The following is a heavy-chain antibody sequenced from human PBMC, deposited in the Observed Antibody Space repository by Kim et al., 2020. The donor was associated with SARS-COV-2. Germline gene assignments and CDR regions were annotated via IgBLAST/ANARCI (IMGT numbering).Heavy chain of an antibody. J-gene: IGHJ4*02. CDR2: IYYSGST. Sequence: SETLSLTCTVSGGSISSYYWSWIRQPPGKGLEWVGYIYYSGSTNYNPSLKSRVTISVDTPKNQFSLKLSSVTAADTAVYYCARHVYDYVWGSYRWGFDYWGQGTLVTVSS. CDR3: ARHVYDYVWGSYRWGFDY. V-gene: IGHV4-59*08. D-gene: IGHD3-16*02. CDR1: GGSISSYY.